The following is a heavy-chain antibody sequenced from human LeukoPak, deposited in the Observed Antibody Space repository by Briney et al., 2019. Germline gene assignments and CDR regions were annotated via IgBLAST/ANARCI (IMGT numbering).Heavy chain of an antibody. CDR1: GFTFSSCA. J-gene: IGHJ5*02. D-gene: IGHD4-23*01. V-gene: IGHV3-21*01. CDR2: ISRESNYI. Sequence: GGSLRLSCAASGFTFSSCAMSWVRQAPGKGLEWVSFISRESNYIYYADSVKGRFTISRDNAKNSLYLQMNSLSPEDTAVYYCVTTVVGATFLESWGQGTLVTVSS. CDR3: VTTVVGATFLES.